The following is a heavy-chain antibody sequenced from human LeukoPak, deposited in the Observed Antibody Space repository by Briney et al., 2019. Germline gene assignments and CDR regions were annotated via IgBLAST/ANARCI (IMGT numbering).Heavy chain of an antibody. Sequence: PSETLSLTCTVSGGSISSSSYYWGWIRQPPGKGLEWIGSIYYSGSTYYNPSLKSRVTISVDTSKNQFSLKLSSVTAADTAVYYCARESGGDYYDSSGYYYSSYYFDYWGQGTLVTVSS. D-gene: IGHD3-22*01. CDR2: IYYSGST. J-gene: IGHJ4*02. CDR1: GGSISSSSYY. CDR3: ARESGGDYYDSSGYYYSSYYFDY. V-gene: IGHV4-39*02.